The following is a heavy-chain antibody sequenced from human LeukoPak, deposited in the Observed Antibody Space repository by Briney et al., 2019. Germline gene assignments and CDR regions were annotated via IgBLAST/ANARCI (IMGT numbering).Heavy chain of an antibody. V-gene: IGHV4-34*01. CDR1: GGSLSDDY. CDR2: INHRGTT. CDR3: ARVPGRRYLQHIFDS. Sequence: SGTLSLTCGVFGGSLSDDYWSWIRQPPGKGLEWIGEINHRGTTNYNPSLRSRVTISVDTSKNQFSLNLTSVSAADTSMYYCARVPGRRYLQHIFDSWGQGTLVTVSS. D-gene: IGHD2-21*01. J-gene: IGHJ4*02.